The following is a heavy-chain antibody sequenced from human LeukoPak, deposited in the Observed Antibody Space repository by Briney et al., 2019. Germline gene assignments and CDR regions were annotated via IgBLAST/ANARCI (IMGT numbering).Heavy chain of an antibody. CDR2: MYYSGST. J-gene: IGHJ4*02. CDR3: AREGPGSDY. D-gene: IGHD1-26*01. V-gene: IGHV4-39*02. Sequence: SETLSLTCTVSGGSISSSSHYWGWIRQPPGMGLEWIGSMYYSGSTYYNPSLKSRVTISVDTSKNQFSLKLSSVTAADTAVYYCAREGPGSDYWGQGTLVTVSS. CDR1: GGSISSSSHY.